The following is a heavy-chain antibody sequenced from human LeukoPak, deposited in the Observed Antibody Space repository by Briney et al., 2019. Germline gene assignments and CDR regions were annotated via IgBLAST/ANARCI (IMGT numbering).Heavy chain of an antibody. J-gene: IGHJ3*02. V-gene: IGHV4-61*02. D-gene: IGHD3-22*01. Sequence: SQTLSLTCTVSGGSISSGSYYWSWIRQPAGKGLEWIGCIYTSGSTNYNPSLKSRVTISVDTSKNQFSLKLSSVTAADTAVYYCARSPMIVVVIDAFDIWGQGTMATVSS. CDR2: IYTSGST. CDR1: GGSISSGSYY. CDR3: ARSPMIVVVIDAFDI.